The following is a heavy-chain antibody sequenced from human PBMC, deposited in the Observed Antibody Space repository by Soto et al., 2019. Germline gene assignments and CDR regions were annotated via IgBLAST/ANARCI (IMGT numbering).Heavy chain of an antibody. D-gene: IGHD1-26*01. J-gene: IGHJ5*02. CDR1: GYTLTELS. CDR3: ATSRSNSGNWFDP. Sequence: ASVKVPCKVSGYTLTELSMHWVRQSPGKGLEWMGGFDPEDGETIYAQKFQGRVTMTEDTSTDTAYMELSSLRSEDTAVYYCATSRSNSGNWFDPWGQGTLVTVSS. V-gene: IGHV1-24*01. CDR2: FDPEDGET.